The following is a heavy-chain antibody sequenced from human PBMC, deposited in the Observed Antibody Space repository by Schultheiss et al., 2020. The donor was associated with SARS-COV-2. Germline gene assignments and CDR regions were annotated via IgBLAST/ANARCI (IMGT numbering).Heavy chain of an antibody. Sequence: ASVKVSCKASGYTFTGYYMHWVRQAPGQGLEWMGWINPRSGGTNYAQKFQGRVTMTRDTSISTAFMELSRLRSDDTALYYCATADAGVRGGYQWNYYGMDVWGQGTTVTVSS. CDR3: ATADAGVRGGYQWNYYGMDV. J-gene: IGHJ6*02. CDR1: GYTFTGYY. CDR2: INPRSGGT. D-gene: IGHD3-10*01. V-gene: IGHV1-2*02.